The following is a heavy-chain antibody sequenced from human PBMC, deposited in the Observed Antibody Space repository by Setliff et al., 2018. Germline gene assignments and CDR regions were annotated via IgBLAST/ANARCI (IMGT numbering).Heavy chain of an antibody. V-gene: IGHV4-59*01. D-gene: IGHD1-26*01. Sequence: PSETLSLTCTVSGGPFSGASIWSWIRQPPGKGLELIGYVYYSGTSKYDPSLESRAIMSVDASKNQISLKLNSVTAADTAVYYCAKGGTYRYFDFWGQGALVTVSS. CDR3: AKGGTYRYFDF. CDR2: VYYSGTS. CDR1: GGPFSGAS. J-gene: IGHJ4*02.